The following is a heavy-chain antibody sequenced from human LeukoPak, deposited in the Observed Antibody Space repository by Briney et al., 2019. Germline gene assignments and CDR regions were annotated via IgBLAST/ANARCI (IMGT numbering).Heavy chain of an antibody. Sequence: GRSLRLSCAASGFTFSNNAMSWVSQAPGKGREWVSGLTVSGGTTYYADSVEGRFTISRDNAKNTLYLQMSSLRADDTAVYFCAKYRQDYDRSGYYYYFDYWGQGTLVTVSS. CDR3: AKYRQDYDRSGYYYYFDY. J-gene: IGHJ4*02. D-gene: IGHD3-22*01. V-gene: IGHV3-23*01. CDR1: GFTFSNNA. CDR2: LTVSGGTT.